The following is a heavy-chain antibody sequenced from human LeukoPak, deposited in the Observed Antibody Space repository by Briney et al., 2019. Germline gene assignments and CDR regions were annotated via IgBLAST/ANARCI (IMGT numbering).Heavy chain of an antibody. CDR1: GYSFTSYW. J-gene: IGHJ3*02. CDR3: ARPLRDYGGYVGGAFDI. D-gene: IGHD4-17*01. Sequence: GESLKISCKGSGYSFTSYWIGWVRQMPGKGLGWMGIIYPGDSDTRYSPSFQGQVTISADKSISTAYLQWSSLKASDTAMYYCARPLRDYGGYVGGAFDIWGQGTMVTVSS. V-gene: IGHV5-51*01. CDR2: IYPGDSDT.